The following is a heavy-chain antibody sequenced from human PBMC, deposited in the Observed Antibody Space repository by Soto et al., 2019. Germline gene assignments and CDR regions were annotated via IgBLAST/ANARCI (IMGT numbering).Heavy chain of an antibody. CDR2: IWYDASNK. CDR3: ARGRVDGGELDL. J-gene: IGHJ4*02. Sequence: VQLVESGGGVVQPGRSLRLSCAASGFTFRTYGMYWVRQAPGKGLEWVAVIWYDASNKYYADSVKGRFTISRDNSENTLYLQMNSPRAEDTAVYYCARGRVDGGELDLWGQGTLVTVS. CDR1: GFTFRTYG. V-gene: IGHV3-33*01. D-gene: IGHD1-26*01.